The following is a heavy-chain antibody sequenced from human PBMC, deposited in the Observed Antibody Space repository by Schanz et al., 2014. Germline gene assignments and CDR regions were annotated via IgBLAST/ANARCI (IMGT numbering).Heavy chain of an antibody. CDR1: GFTFSKYG. Sequence: QVQLVESGGGVVQPGRSLRLSCAASGFTFSKYGMHWVRQAPGKGLEWVAVIWYDGSNKDYADSVKGRFTISRDNAKKTMDLQMNSLRVEDTAVYYCARDPNSVNEIDYWGQGTLVTVSS. V-gene: IGHV3-33*01. D-gene: IGHD5-12*01. CDR3: ARDPNSVNEIDY. CDR2: IWYDGSNK. J-gene: IGHJ4*02.